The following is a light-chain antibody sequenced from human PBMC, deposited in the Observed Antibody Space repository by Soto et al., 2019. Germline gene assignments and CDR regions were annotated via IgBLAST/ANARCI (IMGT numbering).Light chain of an antibody. CDR1: QSVSKY. V-gene: IGKV3-11*01. J-gene: IGKJ3*01. CDR3: QQYGTSPPGFT. CDR2: DAS. Sequence: EIVLTQSPATLSLSPGERATLSCRTSQSVSKYFAWYQQKPGRAPRLLIYDASSRATGIPARFIGSGSGTDFTLTISSLEPEDFAVYYCQQYGTSPPGFTFGPGTKVDVK.